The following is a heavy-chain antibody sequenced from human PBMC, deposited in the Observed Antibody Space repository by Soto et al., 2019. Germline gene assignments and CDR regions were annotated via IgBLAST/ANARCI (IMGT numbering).Heavy chain of an antibody. CDR2: ISYDGSNK. CDR3: AKDKEWELLHPYYYYGMDV. J-gene: IGHJ6*02. D-gene: IGHD1-26*01. Sequence: GGSLRLSCAASGFTFSSYGMHWVRQAPGKGLEWVAVISYDGSNKYYADSVKGRFTISRDNSKNTLYLQMNSLRAEDTAVYYCAKDKEWELLHPYYYYGMDVWGQGTTVTVSS. CDR1: GFTFSSYG. V-gene: IGHV3-30*18.